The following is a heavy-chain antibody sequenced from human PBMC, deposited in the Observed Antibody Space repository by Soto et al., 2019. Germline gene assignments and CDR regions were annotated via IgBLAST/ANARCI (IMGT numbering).Heavy chain of an antibody. Sequence: QVQLVESGGGVVQPGRSLRLSCAASGFTFSSYGMHWVRQAPGKGLEWVAVISYDGSNKYYADSVKGRFTISRDNSKNTLYLQMNSLRAEDTAVYYCAKLNFYGILTGVGYYYYYYGMDVWGQGTTFTV. V-gene: IGHV3-30*18. CDR1: GFTFSSYG. CDR3: AKLNFYGILTGVGYYYYYYGMDV. D-gene: IGHD3-9*01. CDR2: ISYDGSNK. J-gene: IGHJ6*02.